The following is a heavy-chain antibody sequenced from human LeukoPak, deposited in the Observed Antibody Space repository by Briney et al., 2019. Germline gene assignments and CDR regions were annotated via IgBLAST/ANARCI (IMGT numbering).Heavy chain of an antibody. CDR2: IYPGDSDT. V-gene: IGHV5-51*01. CDR3: ARRSTPDILTGSYYYYYGMDV. Sequence: GASLKISCKGSGYSFTSYWIGWVRQMPGKGLEWMGIIYPGDSDTRYSPSFQGQVTISADKSISTAYLQWSSLKASDTAMYYCARRSTPDILTGSYYYYYGMDVWGRGTTVTVSS. D-gene: IGHD3-9*01. CDR1: GYSFTSYW. J-gene: IGHJ6*02.